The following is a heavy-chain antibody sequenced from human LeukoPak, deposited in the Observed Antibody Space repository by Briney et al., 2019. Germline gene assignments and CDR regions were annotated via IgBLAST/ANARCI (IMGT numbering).Heavy chain of an antibody. CDR1: GFTFSSYA. CDR2: ISGSGGST. Sequence: GGSLRLSCAASGFTFSSYAMSWVRQAPGKGLEWVSAISGSGGSTYYADSVKGRFTISRDNSKNTLYLQMNSLRAEDTAVYYCAKAGYSYGYPNWGYGGQGTLVTVSS. J-gene: IGHJ4*02. D-gene: IGHD5-18*01. CDR3: AKAGYSYGYPNWGY. V-gene: IGHV3-23*01.